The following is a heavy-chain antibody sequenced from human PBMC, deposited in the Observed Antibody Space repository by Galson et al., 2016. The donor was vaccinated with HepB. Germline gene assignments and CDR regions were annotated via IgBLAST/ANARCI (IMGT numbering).Heavy chain of an antibody. V-gene: IGHV1-18*01. D-gene: IGHD3-22*01. CDR3: ARAIVQFKYDSNGGGDY. J-gene: IGHJ4*02. CDR2: ISAYNGNT. Sequence: SVKVSCKASGGTFNNYAFSWVRQAPGQGLEWMGWISAYNGNTNYAQKLQGRVTMTTDTSTSTAYMELRSLRSDDTAVYYCARAIVQFKYDSNGGGDYWGQGTLVTVSS. CDR1: GGTFNNYA.